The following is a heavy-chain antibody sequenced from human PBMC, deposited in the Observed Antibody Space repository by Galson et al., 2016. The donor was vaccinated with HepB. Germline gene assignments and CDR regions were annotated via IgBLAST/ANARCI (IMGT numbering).Heavy chain of an antibody. CDR3: ARVGVVVTGFIGPGWFDP. CDR1: GFTFVTSA. CDR2: IVVGSGNT. J-gene: IGHJ5*02. V-gene: IGHV1-58*01. D-gene: IGHD2-21*02. Sequence: SVKVSCKASGFTFVTSAVKWVRQARGQRLEWIGWIVVGSGNTHFTQKFQERVTITRDTSTSTAYMELRSLGSEDTAVYYCARVGVVVTGFIGPGWFDPWGQGTLVTVSS.